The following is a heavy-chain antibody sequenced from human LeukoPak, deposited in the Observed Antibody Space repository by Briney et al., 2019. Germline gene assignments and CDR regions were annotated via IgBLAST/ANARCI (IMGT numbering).Heavy chain of an antibody. CDR3: ATDFWSGYYLCY. Sequence: SVKVSCKASGYTFITYGISWVRQAPGQGLEWMGGIIPVFGTANYAQKFQGRVTITADESTSTAYMELSSLRSEDTAVYYCATDFWSGYYLCYWGQGTLVTVSS. V-gene: IGHV1-69*13. D-gene: IGHD3-3*01. CDR1: GYTFITYG. J-gene: IGHJ4*02. CDR2: IIPVFGTA.